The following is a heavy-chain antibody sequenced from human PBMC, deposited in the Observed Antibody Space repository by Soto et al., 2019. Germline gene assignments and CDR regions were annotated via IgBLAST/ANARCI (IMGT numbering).Heavy chain of an antibody. D-gene: IGHD6-19*01. J-gene: IGHJ5*02. CDR2: ISTYNGNI. V-gene: IGHV1-18*04. CDR3: ARGRGRYSRGWSWFDP. Sequence: GASVKVSCKSSGYSFTSYGISWVRQAPGQGLEWMGWISTYNGNINYAQNFKGRVNMTTEASTRTVYMQLSSLRSDDTAVYFCARGRGRYSRGWSWFDPWGQAILVTVSS. CDR1: GYSFTSYG.